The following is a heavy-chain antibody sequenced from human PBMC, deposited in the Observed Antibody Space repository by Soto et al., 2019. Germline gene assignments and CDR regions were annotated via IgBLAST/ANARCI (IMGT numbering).Heavy chain of an antibody. CDR3: AKAPGAQHGYDFFFDY. J-gene: IGHJ4*02. CDR1: GFMFNSCD. D-gene: IGHD5-12*01. CDR2: VSFDGNKK. V-gene: IGHV3-30*18. Sequence: QVKVVESGGGVVQPGRTLRLSCITSGFMFNSCDMHWVRQAPGKGLEWVAVVSFDGNKKYYEDSVRGRFTISRDNSKNTLYLQMDSLRPEDTAVYYCAKAPGAQHGYDFFFDYWGQGTLVTVSS.